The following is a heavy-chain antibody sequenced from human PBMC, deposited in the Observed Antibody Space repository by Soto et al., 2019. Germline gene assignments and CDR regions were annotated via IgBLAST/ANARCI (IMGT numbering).Heavy chain of an antibody. CDR1: GYTFTSYG. CDR3: ARSLLPYYYCSESYADPSSNGMDV. J-gene: IGHJ6*02. D-gene: IGHD3-10*01. CDR2: ISAYNGNT. V-gene: IGHV1-18*04. Sequence: QVQLVQSGAEVKKPGASVKVSCKASGYTFTSYGISWVRQDPGQGLEWMGWISAYNGNTNYAQKLQSRVTMTTDTSKSTAYMQLGRLRSDDTAVYDCARSLLPYYYCSESYADPSSNGMDVWGQGPTVTVAS.